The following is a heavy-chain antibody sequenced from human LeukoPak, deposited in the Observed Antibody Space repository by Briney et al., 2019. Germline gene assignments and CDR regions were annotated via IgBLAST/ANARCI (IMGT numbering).Heavy chain of an antibody. CDR3: ARHAIAVAEDYYYYYMDV. CDR1: GYSFTSYW. D-gene: IGHD6-19*01. CDR2: IYPGDSDT. Sequence: GESLKISCKGSGYSFTSYWIGWVRQMPGKGLEWMGIIYPGDSDTRYSPSFQGQVTISADKSISTAYLQWSSLKASDTAMYYCARHAIAVAEDYYYYYMDVWGKGTTVTISS. J-gene: IGHJ6*03. V-gene: IGHV5-51*01.